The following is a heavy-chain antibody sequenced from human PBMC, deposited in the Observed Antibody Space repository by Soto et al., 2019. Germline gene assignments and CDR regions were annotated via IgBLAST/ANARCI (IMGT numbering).Heavy chain of an antibody. D-gene: IGHD3-22*01. CDR3: AKMVYDNSPYYFHY. CDR1: EFTFRKNW. Sequence: LRLSCAASEFTFRKNWMHWVRQAPGKGLVWVSRINGDGSVTGYADSVKGRFTISRDNAKNTLYLQMNSLRAEDTAVYYCAKMVYDNSPYYFHYWGQGTLVTVS. J-gene: IGHJ4*02. CDR2: INGDGSVT. V-gene: IGHV3-74*01.